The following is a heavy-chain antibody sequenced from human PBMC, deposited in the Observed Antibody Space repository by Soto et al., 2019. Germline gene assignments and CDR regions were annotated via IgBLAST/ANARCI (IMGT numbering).Heavy chain of an antibody. V-gene: IGHV1-69*13. Sequence: EASVKVSCKASGGTFSSYAISWVRQAPGQGLEWMGGIIPIFGTANYAQKFQGRVTITADESTSTAYMGLSSLRSEDTAVYYCARGQAKIITIFGVVYYGMDVWGQGTTVTVSS. CDR1: GGTFSSYA. CDR3: ARGQAKIITIFGVVYYGMDV. CDR2: IIPIFGTA. J-gene: IGHJ6*02. D-gene: IGHD3-3*01.